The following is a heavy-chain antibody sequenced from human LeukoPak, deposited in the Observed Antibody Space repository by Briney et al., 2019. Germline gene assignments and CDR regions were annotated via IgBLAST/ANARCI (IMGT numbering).Heavy chain of an antibody. CDR1: GYTFTGYY. D-gene: IGHD2-15*01. V-gene: IGHV1-2*02. Sequence: ASVKVSCKASGYTFTGYYMHRVRQAPGQGLEWMGWINPNSGGTNYAQKFQGRVTMTRDTSISTAYMELSRLRSDDTAVYYCARVGASGYCSGGSCYSGSWGQGTLVTVSS. CDR2: INPNSGGT. J-gene: IGHJ4*02. CDR3: ARVGASGYCSGGSCYSGS.